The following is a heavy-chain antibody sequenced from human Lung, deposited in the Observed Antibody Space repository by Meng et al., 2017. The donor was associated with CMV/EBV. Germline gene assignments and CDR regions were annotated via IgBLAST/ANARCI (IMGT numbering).Heavy chain of an antibody. V-gene: IGHV3-30*02. CDR1: GFIFSSYG. Sequence: GESLKISCAASGFIFSSYGMHWVRQAPGKGLEWVAFIRYDGSNKYYADSVKGRFTISRDNSKNTLYLQMNSLRAEDTAVYYCAKDFTQLAVAGIPYYFDYWGQGTLVTVSS. D-gene: IGHD6-19*01. J-gene: IGHJ4*02. CDR2: IRYDGSNK. CDR3: AKDFTQLAVAGIPYYFDY.